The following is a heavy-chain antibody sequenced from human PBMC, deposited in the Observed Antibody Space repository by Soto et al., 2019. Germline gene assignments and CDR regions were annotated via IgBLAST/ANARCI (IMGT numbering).Heavy chain of an antibody. CDR3: AKSFISNWYDYFNY. J-gene: IGHJ4*02. CDR2: ISGSGDRT. V-gene: IGHV3-23*01. D-gene: IGHD6-13*01. Sequence: PGGSLRLSCAASESTFSSYAMSWVRQAPGKGLEWVSAISGSGDRTYYADSVKGRFTISRDTSKNTLSLQMNSLRAEDTALYYCAKSFISNWYDYFNYWGQGTLVTVSS. CDR1: ESTFSSYA.